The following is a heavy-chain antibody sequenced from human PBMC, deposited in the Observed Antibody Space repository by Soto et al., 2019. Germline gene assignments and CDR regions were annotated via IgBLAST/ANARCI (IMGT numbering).Heavy chain of an antibody. CDR1: KFTFASYV. Sequence: QVQLVESGGGVVQPERSQRLSCTASKFTFASYVMHWFRQAPGEGLEWVALISFDGTNKYYADSVKGRFTISRDNSKNTMDLQMNSLRPEDTAVYYCAREMIPMIMGGMSAMDVWGQGTTVTVS. D-gene: IGHD3-22*01. V-gene: IGHV3-30*04. CDR3: AREMIPMIMGGMSAMDV. CDR2: ISFDGTNK. J-gene: IGHJ6*02.